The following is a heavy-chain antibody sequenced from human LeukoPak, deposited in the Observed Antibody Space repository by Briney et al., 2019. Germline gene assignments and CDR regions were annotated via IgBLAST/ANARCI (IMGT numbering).Heavy chain of an antibody. V-gene: IGHV1-69*13. CDR1: GYTFTSYA. CDR3: AREHGGNSNWFDP. CDR2: IIPIFGTA. Sequence: SVKVSCTASGYTFTSYAISWVRQAPGQGLEWMGGIIPIFGTANYAQKFQGRVAITADESTSTAYMELSSLRSEDTAVYYCAREHGGNSNWFDPWGQGTLVTVSS. D-gene: IGHD4-23*01. J-gene: IGHJ5*02.